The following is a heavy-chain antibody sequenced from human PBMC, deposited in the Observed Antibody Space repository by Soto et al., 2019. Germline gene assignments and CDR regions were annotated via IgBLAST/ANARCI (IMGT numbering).Heavy chain of an antibody. Sequence: LSLTCTVSGGSISSGGYYWSWIRQHPGKGLEWIGYIYYSGSTYYNPSLKSRVTISVDTSKNQFSLKLSSVTAADTAVYYCVRDGSLERVATKDYYYGMDVWGQGTTVTVSS. CDR3: VRDGSLERVATKDYYYGMDV. V-gene: IGHV4-31*03. CDR2: IYYSGST. CDR1: GGSISSGGYY. J-gene: IGHJ6*02. D-gene: IGHD5-12*01.